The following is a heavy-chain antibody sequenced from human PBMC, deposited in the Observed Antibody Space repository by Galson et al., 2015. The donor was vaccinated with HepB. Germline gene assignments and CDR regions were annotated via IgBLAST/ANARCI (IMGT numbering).Heavy chain of an antibody. D-gene: IGHD3-3*01. V-gene: IGHV3-11*01. CDR2: ISSSGSSI. CDR3: ARDVVALFGVVI. CDR1: GFTFSDYY. Sequence: SLRLSCAASGFTFSDYYMSWVRQAPGKGLEWVSYISSSGSSIYYTDSVKGRFTISRDNAKSPLYLQMNSLRAEDTAVYYCARDVVALFGVVIWGQGTLVTVSS. J-gene: IGHJ4*02.